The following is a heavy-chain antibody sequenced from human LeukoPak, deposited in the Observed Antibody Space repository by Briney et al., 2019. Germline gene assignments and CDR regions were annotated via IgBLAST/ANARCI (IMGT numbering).Heavy chain of an antibody. Sequence: RASVKVSCKASGYAFSDYYIHWVRQAPGQGLEWMGWVNPNSGDTNLAQKFQGRVTMTRDTSINSAYIDLNSLRSDDTAVYYCARGRSREHSDGYCHFDNWGQGTLVTVSS. CDR3: ARGRSREHSDGYCHFDN. V-gene: IGHV1-2*02. D-gene: IGHD2-21*01. J-gene: IGHJ4*02. CDR1: GYAFSDYY. CDR2: VNPNSGDT.